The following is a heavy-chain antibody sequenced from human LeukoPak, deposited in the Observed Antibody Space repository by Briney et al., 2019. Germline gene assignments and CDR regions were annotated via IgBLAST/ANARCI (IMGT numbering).Heavy chain of an antibody. CDR1: GGSIRSGDYY. D-gene: IGHD6-19*01. J-gene: IGHJ4*02. CDR3: ARGAPYSSGWLAGY. Sequence: PSQTLSLTCTVSGGSIRSGDYYWSWIRQSPGKGLEWIGYIYYSGSTYYNPSLKSRVTLSIDTSKNHFSLKLSSVTAADTAVYYCARGAPYSSGWLAGYWGQGTLVTVSS. CDR2: IYYSGST. V-gene: IGHV4-30-4*01.